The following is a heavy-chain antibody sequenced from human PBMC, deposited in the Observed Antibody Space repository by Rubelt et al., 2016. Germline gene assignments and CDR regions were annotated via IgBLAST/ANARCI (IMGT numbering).Heavy chain of an antibody. CDR1: GFTFSSYA. D-gene: IGHD6-19*01. V-gene: IGHV3-23*01. CDR3: AKDGGQWLTLFDY. J-gene: IGHJ4*02. CDR2: ISGSGGSP. Sequence: EVQLLESGGGLVQPGGSLRLSCAASGFTFSSYAMSWVRQAPGKGLEWVSAISGSGGSPYYAASVKGRLPISRDNSKNTRYLQMNSLRAEDTAVYYCAKDGGQWLTLFDYWGQGTLVTVSS.